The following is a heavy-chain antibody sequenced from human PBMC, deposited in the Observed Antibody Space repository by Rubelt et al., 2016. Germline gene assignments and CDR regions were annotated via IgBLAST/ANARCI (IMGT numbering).Heavy chain of an antibody. D-gene: IGHD4-23*01. CDR3: AGGYGGNSND. CDR2: INDSGNT. CDR1: GGSFSGYY. Sequence: QVHLHQWGAGLLKPSETLSLTCAVSGGSFSGYYWSWIRQTPGKGLEWIGEINDSGNTNYNPSLKSRVRMNADTSKRQFVLNLTSGTAAEAAIYYCAGGYGGNSNDWGQGTLVTVSS. J-gene: IGHJ4*02. V-gene: IGHV4-34*01.